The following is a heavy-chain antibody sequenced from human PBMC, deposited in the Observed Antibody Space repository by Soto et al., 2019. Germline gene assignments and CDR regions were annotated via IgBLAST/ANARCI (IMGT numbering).Heavy chain of an antibody. CDR2: IYPGDSDT. CDR3: ARWGSSTLYYGMDV. J-gene: IGHJ6*02. V-gene: IGHV5-51*01. Sequence: GESLKISCKGSGYSFTNFWIVWVRQVSGKGLEWMGIIYPGDSDTRYSPSFQGQVTISVDKSISTAYLQWSSLKASDTAMYYCARWGSSTLYYGMDVWGEGTTVTVSS. D-gene: IGHD2-2*01. CDR1: GYSFTNFW.